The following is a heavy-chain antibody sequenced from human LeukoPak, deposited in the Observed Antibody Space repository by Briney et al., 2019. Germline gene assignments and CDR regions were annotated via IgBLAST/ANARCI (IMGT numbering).Heavy chain of an antibody. D-gene: IGHD6-25*01. V-gene: IGHV5-51*01. J-gene: IGHJ5*02. CDR3: ARRTDSGWKWFDP. CDR1: GYRFTSYW. Sequence: GDSLKISCKASGYRFTSYWIGWVRQMPGKGLEWIGVIHPGEYERRYSPSFDGQVTISADKSISTAYMQWSSLKASDTAMYYCARRTDSGWKWFDPWGQGTLVTVSS. CDR2: IHPGEYER.